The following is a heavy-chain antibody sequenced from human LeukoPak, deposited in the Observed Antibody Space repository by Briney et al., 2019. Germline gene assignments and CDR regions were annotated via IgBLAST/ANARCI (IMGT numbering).Heavy chain of an antibody. D-gene: IGHD6-6*01. J-gene: IGHJ4*02. CDR1: GFTFSSYA. CDR2: TSGPGGSR. V-gene: IGHV3-23*01. CDR3: AKKVGLVSAPLYYFDL. Sequence: PGGSLRLSCAASGFTFSSYAMSWVRQAPGKGLEWVSATSGPGGSRGYADSVKGRFTISRDNSKNTLYLQMNSLRAEDTAIYYCAKKVGLVSAPLYYFDLWGQGTLVTVSS.